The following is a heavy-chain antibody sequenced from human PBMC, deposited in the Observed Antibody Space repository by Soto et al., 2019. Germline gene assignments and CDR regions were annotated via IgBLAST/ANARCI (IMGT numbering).Heavy chain of an antibody. Sequence: QVQLVESGGGLVKPGGSLRLSCAASGFTFSDYYMSWIRQAPGKGLEWISYITTSGSTIYYAESVKGRFTISRDNAKNSLFLQMNSLRAEDTAIYYCARVSGQWLLSYWGQGTLVTVSS. D-gene: IGHD6-19*01. CDR3: ARVSGQWLLSY. CDR1: GFTFSDYY. J-gene: IGHJ4*02. CDR2: ITTSGSTI. V-gene: IGHV3-11*01.